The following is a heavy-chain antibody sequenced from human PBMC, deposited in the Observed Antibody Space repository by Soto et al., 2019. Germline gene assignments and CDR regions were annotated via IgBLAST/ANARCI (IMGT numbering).Heavy chain of an antibody. CDR1: GYTFASYA. V-gene: IGHV1-18*01. CDR2: ISAYNGNT. CDR3: XXXXXXXXX. J-gene: IGHJ4*02. Sequence: QVQLVQSGAEVKKPGASVKVSCKASGYTFASYAISWMRQAPGQGLEWMGWISAYNGNTNYAQKLQGRVTMTTDTSTSTAYMELRXXXXXXXXXXXXXXXXXXXXXXGQGTLVTVSS.